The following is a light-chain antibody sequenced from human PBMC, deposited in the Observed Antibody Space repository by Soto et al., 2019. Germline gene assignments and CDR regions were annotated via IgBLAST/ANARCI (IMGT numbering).Light chain of an antibody. CDR1: SSDVGGYNY. CDR3: GSYTSTYVRI. CDR2: EVS. Sequence: QSVLTQPASVSGSPGQSITISCTGTSSDVGGYNYVSWYQQHPGKAPKLMIYEVSNRPSGVSNRFSGSKSGNTASLTISGLQAEDEADYYCGSYTSTYVRIFGTGTKVTVL. V-gene: IGLV2-14*01. J-gene: IGLJ1*01.